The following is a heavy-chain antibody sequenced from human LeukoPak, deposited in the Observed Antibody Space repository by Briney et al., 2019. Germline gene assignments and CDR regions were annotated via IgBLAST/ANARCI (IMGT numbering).Heavy chain of an antibody. Sequence: GGSLRLSCAASGFTFSSYWMHWVRQAPGKGLVWVARINSDGRSASYADSVKGRFTISRDNSKNTLYLQMNSLRAEDTAVYYCAHHGSSGWYDAFDIWGQGTMVTVSS. CDR3: AHHGSSGWYDAFDI. CDR2: INSDGRSA. J-gene: IGHJ3*02. D-gene: IGHD6-19*01. CDR1: GFTFSSYW. V-gene: IGHV3-74*01.